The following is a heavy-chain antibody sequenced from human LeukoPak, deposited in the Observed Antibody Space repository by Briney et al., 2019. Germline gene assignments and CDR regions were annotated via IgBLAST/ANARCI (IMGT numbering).Heavy chain of an antibody. CDR2: IRGKADSYAT. V-gene: IGHV3-73*01. Sequence: QPGGSLKLSCAASGFTFSDSAIHWVRQASGKGLEWVGRIRGKADSYATAYAASVKGRFTISRDDSKNTAYLQMSSLRTEDTAVYYCRRRGGDENWGQGTLVTASS. D-gene: IGHD3-16*01. CDR1: GFTFSDSA. J-gene: IGHJ4*02. CDR3: RRRGGDEN.